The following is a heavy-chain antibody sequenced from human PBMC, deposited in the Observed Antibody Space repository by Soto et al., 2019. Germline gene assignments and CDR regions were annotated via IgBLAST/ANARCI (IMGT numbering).Heavy chain of an antibody. CDR1: GFTFSSYW. J-gene: IGHJ4*02. D-gene: IGHD3-3*01. CDR3: ARVPDYDFWSGYYTEYYFDY. V-gene: IGHV3-7*01. CDR2: IKQDGSEK. Sequence: GGSLRLSCAASGFTFSSYWMSWVRQAPGKGLEWVANIKQDGSEKYYVDSVKGRFTISRDNAKNSLYLQMNSLRAEETAVYYCARVPDYDFWSGYYTEYYFDYWGQGTLVTVSS.